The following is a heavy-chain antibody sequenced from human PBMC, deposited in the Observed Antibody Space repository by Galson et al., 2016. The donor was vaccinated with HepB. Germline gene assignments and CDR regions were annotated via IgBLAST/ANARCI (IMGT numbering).Heavy chain of an antibody. D-gene: IGHD3-10*01. CDR1: GYTFTSHD. CDR3: ARVVFSIGRGRPSYYFDY. CDR2: MNPNSGNT. J-gene: IGHJ4*02. Sequence: SVKVSCKASGYTFTSHDSIWVRQATGQGLEWVGWMNPNSGNTDYAQTFQGRITMTRNTSISTGYMELSGLRFEDTAVYYCARVVFSIGRGRPSYYFDYWGQGTLVTVSS. V-gene: IGHV1-8*01.